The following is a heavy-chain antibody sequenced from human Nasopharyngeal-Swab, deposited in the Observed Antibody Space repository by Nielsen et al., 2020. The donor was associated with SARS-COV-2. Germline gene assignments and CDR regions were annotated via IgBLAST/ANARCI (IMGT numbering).Heavy chain of an antibody. CDR3: ARATRGSSGSS. CDR1: GFTFSSYS. J-gene: IGHJ4*02. CDR2: ISSSSSYT. V-gene: IGHV3-21*04. D-gene: IGHD3-22*01. Sequence: GESLKISCAASGFTFSSYSMNWVRQAPGKGLEWVSSISSSSSYTNYADSVKGRFTISRDNAKNSLYLQMNSLRAEDTAVYYCARATRGSSGSSWGQGTLVTVSS.